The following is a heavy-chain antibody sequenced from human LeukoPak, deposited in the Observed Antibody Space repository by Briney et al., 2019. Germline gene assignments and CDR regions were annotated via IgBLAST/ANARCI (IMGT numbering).Heavy chain of an antibody. CDR2: ISSSNKTI. V-gene: IGHV3-48*01. D-gene: IGHD2-2*01. J-gene: IGHJ5*02. CDR3: ARDGAAAVPAVTLRSWFDP. Sequence: GGSLRLSCAASGFTFSDYSMNWVRQAPGKGLEWVSYISSSNKTIYYADSVRGRFTISRDNAKNSLYLQMNSLRAEDTAVYYCARDGAAAVPAVTLRSWFDPWGQGTLVTVSS. CDR1: GFTFSDYS.